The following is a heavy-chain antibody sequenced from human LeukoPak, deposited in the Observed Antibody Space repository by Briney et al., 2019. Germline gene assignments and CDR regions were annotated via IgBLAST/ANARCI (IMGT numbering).Heavy chain of an antibody. CDR3: AKGTYYYDSSGYYYRPTLYFDY. V-gene: IGHV3-23*01. Sequence: GGSLRLSCAASGFTFSSYAMSWVRQAPGKGLEWVSAISGSGGSTYYADSVKGRFTISRDNSKNTLYLQMNSLRAEDTAVYYCAKGTYYYDSSGYYYRPTLYFDYWGQGTLVTVSS. CDR2: ISGSGGST. D-gene: IGHD3-22*01. J-gene: IGHJ4*02. CDR1: GFTFSSYA.